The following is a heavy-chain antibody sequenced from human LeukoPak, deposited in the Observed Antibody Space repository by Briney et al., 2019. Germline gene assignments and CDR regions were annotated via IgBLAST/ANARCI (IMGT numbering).Heavy chain of an antibody. J-gene: IGHJ4*02. CDR3: ARRCGSGGSCHSFDY. Sequence: GGSLRLSCAASGFTFSSHAMNWVRQAPGKGLEWVSAISGSGGSTYYADSVKGRFTISRDNSKNTLYLQMNSLRAEDTAVYYCARRCGSGGSCHSFDYWGRGTLVTVSS. CDR2: ISGSGGST. V-gene: IGHV3-23*01. CDR1: GFTFSSHA. D-gene: IGHD2-15*01.